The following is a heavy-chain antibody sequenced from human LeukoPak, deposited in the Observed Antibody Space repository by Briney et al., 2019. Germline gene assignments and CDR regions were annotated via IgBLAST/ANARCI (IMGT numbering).Heavy chain of an antibody. V-gene: IGHV4-39*01. CDR1: GGSISSTSYY. CDR3: ARRDVVVADRGLT. D-gene: IGHD6-19*01. CDR2: IYFSGST. J-gene: IGHJ4*02. Sequence: SETLSLTCTVSGGSISSTSYYWGWLRQPPGKGLQWIGSIYFSGSTHYNPSLKSRVTMSVDTSKNQFSLKLSSVTAADTAVYYCARRDVVVADRGLTWGQGTLVTVSS.